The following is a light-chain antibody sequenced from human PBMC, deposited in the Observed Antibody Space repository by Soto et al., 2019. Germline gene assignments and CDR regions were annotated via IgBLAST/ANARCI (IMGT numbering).Light chain of an antibody. V-gene: IGKV3-15*01. CDR1: QSVNSN. J-gene: IGKJ1*01. Sequence: VLTQSPGTLSLSPGERATLSCRASQSVNSNLAWYQQKLGQAPRVLIFGASTRATGIPARFSGSGSGTEFSLTINSLQSEDCAVYYCQEYNTWPWTFGQGTKVDIK. CDR3: QEYNTWPWT. CDR2: GAS.